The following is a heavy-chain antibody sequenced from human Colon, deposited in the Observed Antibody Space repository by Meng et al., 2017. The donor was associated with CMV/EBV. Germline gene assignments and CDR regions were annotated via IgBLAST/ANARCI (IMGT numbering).Heavy chain of an antibody. CDR2: IAHDGGNK. V-gene: IGHV3-30*02. J-gene: IGHJ4*02. CDR3: AKDGSRVTAAGTYFHY. D-gene: IGHD6-13*01. CDR1: GFTFSSYA. Sequence: GESLKISCAASGFTFSSYAMSWVRQAPGKGLECVAFIAHDGGNKDYADSVKGRFTISRDNSKNTVYLQMNSLRDEDTAVYYCAKDGSRVTAAGTYFHYWGQGTLVTVSS.